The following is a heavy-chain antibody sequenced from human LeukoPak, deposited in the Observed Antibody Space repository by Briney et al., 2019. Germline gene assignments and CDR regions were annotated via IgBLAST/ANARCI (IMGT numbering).Heavy chain of an antibody. J-gene: IGHJ4*02. D-gene: IGHD6-19*01. CDR2: ISGSGGST. CDR1: GFTFSSYA. Sequence: GGSLRLSCAASGFTFSSYAMSWVRQAPGKGLEWVSAISGSGGSTYYADSVKGRFTISRDNSKNTLYLQMNSLRAEDTAVYYCARHDTPMSWQWLRGFDYWGQGTLVTVSS. CDR3: ARHDTPMSWQWLRGFDY. V-gene: IGHV3-23*01.